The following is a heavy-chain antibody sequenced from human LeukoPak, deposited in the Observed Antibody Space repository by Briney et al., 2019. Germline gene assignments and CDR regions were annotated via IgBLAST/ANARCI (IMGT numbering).Heavy chain of an antibody. CDR2: IYYSGRT. D-gene: IGHD3-9*01. Sequence: SETLSLTCTVSGGSLTNYYWSWVRQSPEGGLEWMGFIYYSGRTYYNPSLKGRATISVDTSKNQFSLSLNSVIAADTAVYYCVRESDWLFDHWGPGTLVTVSS. CDR1: GGSLTNYY. CDR3: VRESDWLFDH. J-gene: IGHJ4*02. V-gene: IGHV4-59*01.